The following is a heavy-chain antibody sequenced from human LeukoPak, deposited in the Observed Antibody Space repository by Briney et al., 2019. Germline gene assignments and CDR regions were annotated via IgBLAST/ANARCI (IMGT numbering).Heavy chain of an antibody. CDR1: GYTFTSYY. D-gene: IGHD2-2*01. J-gene: IGHJ6*02. CDR3: ARAILGYCSSTSCPAMGV. V-gene: IGHV1-2*02. Sequence: ASVKVSCKASGYTFTSYYMHWVRQAPGQGLEWMGWINPNSGGTNYAQKFQGRVTMTRDTSISTAYMELSRLRSDDTAVYYCARAILGYCSSTSCPAMGVWGQGTTVTVSS. CDR2: INPNSGGT.